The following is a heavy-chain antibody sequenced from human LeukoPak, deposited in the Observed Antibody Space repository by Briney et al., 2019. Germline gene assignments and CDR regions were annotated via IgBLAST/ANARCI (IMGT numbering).Heavy chain of an antibody. D-gene: IGHD1-1*01. V-gene: IGHV3-64*01. CDR2: ISSNGGST. CDR3: ARETLNWNDDRPLDY. J-gene: IGHJ4*02. CDR1: GFTFSSYA. Sequence: GGSLRLSCAASGFTFSSYAMHWVRQAPGKGLEYVSAISSNGGSTYYANSVKGRFTISRDNSKNTLYLQMGSLRAEDMAVYYCARETLNWNDDRPLDYWGQGTLVTVSS.